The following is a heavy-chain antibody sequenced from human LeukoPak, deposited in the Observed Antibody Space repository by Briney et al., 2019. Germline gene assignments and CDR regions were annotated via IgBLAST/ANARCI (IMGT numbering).Heavy chain of an antibody. J-gene: IGHJ4*02. Sequence: ASVKVSCKASGYTFTVYYMHWVRQAPGQGLEWMGWIIPNSGGTNYAQRFQGRVTMTRDTSVSTAYMELSRLRSDDTAIYYSARDGTGVDYWGQGTLVTVSS. CDR3: ARDGTGVDY. V-gene: IGHV1-2*02. D-gene: IGHD1/OR15-1a*01. CDR1: GYTFTVYY. CDR2: IIPNSGGT.